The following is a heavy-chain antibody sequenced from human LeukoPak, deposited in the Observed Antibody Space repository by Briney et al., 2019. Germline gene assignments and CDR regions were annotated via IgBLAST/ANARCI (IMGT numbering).Heavy chain of an antibody. D-gene: IGHD6-19*01. CDR1: GYTFTGYY. V-gene: IGHV1-2*04. J-gene: IGHJ4*02. Sequence: ASVKVSCKASGYTFTGYYMHWVRQAPGEGFEWMGWINPNSGGTNYAQKFQGWVTMTRDTSISTAYMELSRLRSDDTAVYYCARAGQWPLESPLDYWGQGTLVTVSS. CDR2: INPNSGGT. CDR3: ARAGQWPLESPLDY.